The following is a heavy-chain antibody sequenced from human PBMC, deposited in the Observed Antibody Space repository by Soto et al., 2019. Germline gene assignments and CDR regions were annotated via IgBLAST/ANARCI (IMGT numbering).Heavy chain of an antibody. Sequence: SETLSLTCAVSGGSISSGTYSWGWIRQPPGKGLEWIGTFYYSGSTYYNPSLKSRVTISVDTSKNQFSLKVSSVTAADTAVYYCARLGGYCTTSCYGYYAMDVWGQGTTVTVSS. D-gene: IGHD2-8*01. CDR1: GGSISSGTYS. J-gene: IGHJ6*02. V-gene: IGHV4-39*01. CDR3: ARLGGYCTTSCYGYYAMDV. CDR2: FYYSGST.